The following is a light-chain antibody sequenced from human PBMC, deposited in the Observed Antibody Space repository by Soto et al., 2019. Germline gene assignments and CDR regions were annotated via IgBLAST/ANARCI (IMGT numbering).Light chain of an antibody. Sequence: QSVLTQPASVSGSPGQSITISCTETSNDVGSYNLVSWYQHHSGRAPKLMIYEGTKRPSGVSNRFSGSKSGNTASLTISGLQAEDEANYYCCSYAGSGTVIFGGGTQLTVL. V-gene: IGLV2-23*01. CDR2: EGT. J-gene: IGLJ2*01. CDR1: SNDVGSYNL. CDR3: CSYAGSGTVI.